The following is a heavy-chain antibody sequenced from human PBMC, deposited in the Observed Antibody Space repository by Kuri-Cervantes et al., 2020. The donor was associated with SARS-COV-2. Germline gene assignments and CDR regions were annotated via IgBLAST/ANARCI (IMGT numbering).Heavy chain of an antibody. CDR1: GGTFSSYA. D-gene: IGHD1-1*01. Sequence: SCKASGGTFSSYAMHWVRQAPGKGLEWVAVISYDGSNKYYADSVKGRFTISRDNSKNTLYLQMNSLRAEDTAVYYCARGPSYNWNDAFDYWGQGTLVTVSS. CDR2: ISYDGSNK. CDR3: ARGPSYNWNDAFDY. J-gene: IGHJ4*02. V-gene: IGHV3-30*04.